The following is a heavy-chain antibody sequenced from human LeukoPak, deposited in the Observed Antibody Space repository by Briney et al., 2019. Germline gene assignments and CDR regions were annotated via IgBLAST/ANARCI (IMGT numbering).Heavy chain of an antibody. D-gene: IGHD4/OR15-4a*01. J-gene: IGHJ4*02. CDR1: GYTFTGYY. CDR3: ASPLYGAASVALHPNSLDY. V-gene: IGHV1-2*02. Sequence: PGASVKVSCRASGYTFTGYYMHWVRQAPGQGLEWMGWINPNSGGTTYAQTFQGRVTMIRDMSISTAYMVLSRLRSDDTAVYYCASPLYGAASVALHPNSLDYWGQGTLVTVSS. CDR2: INPNSGGT.